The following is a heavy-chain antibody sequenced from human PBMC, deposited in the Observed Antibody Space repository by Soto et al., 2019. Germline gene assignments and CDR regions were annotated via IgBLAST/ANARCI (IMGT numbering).Heavy chain of an antibody. V-gene: IGHV4-59*08. CDR3: ARPSNGAAFDI. Sequence: SETLSLTCTVSGGSISSYYWSWIRQPPGKGLEWIGYIYYSGSTNYNPSLKSRVTISVDTSKNQFSLKLSSVTAADTAVYYCARPSNGAAFDIWGQGTMVTVSS. CDR1: GGSISSYY. D-gene: IGHD2-8*01. CDR2: IYYSGST. J-gene: IGHJ3*02.